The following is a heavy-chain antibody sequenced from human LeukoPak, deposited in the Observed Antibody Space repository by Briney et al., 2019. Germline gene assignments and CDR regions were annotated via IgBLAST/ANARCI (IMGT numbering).Heavy chain of an antibody. Sequence: GRSLRLSCAASGFTFSSYAMHWVRQAPGKGLEWVAVISYDGSNKYYADSVKGRFTISRDNSKNTLYLQMNSLRAEDTAVYYCASLTVSGSYFGWGQGTLVTVSS. V-gene: IGHV3-30-3*01. D-gene: IGHD1-26*01. CDR1: GFTFSSYA. J-gene: IGHJ4*02. CDR3: ASLTVSGSYFG. CDR2: ISYDGSNK.